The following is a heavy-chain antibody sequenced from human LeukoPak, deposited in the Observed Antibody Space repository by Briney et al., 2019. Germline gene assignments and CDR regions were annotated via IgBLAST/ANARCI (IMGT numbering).Heavy chain of an antibody. CDR2: MYTSGST. V-gene: IGHV4-4*07. CDR3: ARDRAYSDYKGTTYYFDY. D-gene: IGHD3-10*01. CDR1: DGSISSYY. J-gene: IGHJ4*02. Sequence: SETLSLTFTVSDGSISSYYWSWIRQPAGKGLEWIGRMYTSGSTNYNPSLKSRVTMSVDTSKNQFSLKLSSVTAADTAVYYCARDRAYSDYKGTTYYFDYWGQGTLVTVSS.